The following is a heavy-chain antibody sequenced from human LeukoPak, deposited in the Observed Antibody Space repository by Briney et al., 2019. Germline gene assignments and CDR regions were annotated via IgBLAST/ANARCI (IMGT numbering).Heavy chain of an antibody. Sequence: ASVKVSCKASGYTFTSYYIHWVRQAPGQGLEWMGIINPSGGSTSYAQKFQGRVTMTRDTSISTAYMELSRLRSDDTAVYYCATQRGSYLWGTDFDYWGQGTLVTVSS. CDR2: INPSGGST. CDR1: GYTFTSYY. J-gene: IGHJ4*02. D-gene: IGHD3-16*01. CDR3: ATQRGSYLWGTDFDY. V-gene: IGHV1-46*01.